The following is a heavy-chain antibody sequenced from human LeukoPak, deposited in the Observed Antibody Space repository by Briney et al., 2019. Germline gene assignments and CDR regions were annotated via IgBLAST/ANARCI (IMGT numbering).Heavy chain of an antibody. CDR2: ITLSGDST. D-gene: IGHD2-2*01. J-gene: IGHJ6*04. Sequence: GGSLRLSCAASGFTFSYYDMSWVRQARGKGLEWVASITLSGDSTFYADSVKGRFTISRDNSKNTLYLQMNSLSAEDTAVYYCAKRGNPAVGHHHLDVWGKGTTVSVSS. V-gene: IGHV3-23*01. CDR3: AKRGNPAVGHHHLDV. CDR1: GFTFSYYD.